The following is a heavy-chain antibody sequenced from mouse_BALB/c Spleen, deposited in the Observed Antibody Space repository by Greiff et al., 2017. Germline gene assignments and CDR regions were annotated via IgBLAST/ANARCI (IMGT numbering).Heavy chain of an antibody. CDR2: INPGSGGT. D-gene: IGHD2-2*01. Sequence: QVQLKESGAELVRPGTSVEVSCKASGYAFTNYLIKWVKQRPGQGLEWIGVINPGSGGTNYNEKFKGKATLTADKSSSTAYMQLSSLTSDDSAVYFCAYGYDADAMDYWGQGTSVTVSS. CDR1: GYAFTNYL. J-gene: IGHJ4*01. V-gene: IGHV1-54*01. CDR3: AYGYDADAMDY.